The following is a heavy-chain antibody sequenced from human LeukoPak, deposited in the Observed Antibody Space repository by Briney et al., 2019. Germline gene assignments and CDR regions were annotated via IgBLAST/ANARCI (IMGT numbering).Heavy chain of an antibody. D-gene: IGHD6-19*01. Sequence: GASVKVSCKASGYTFTGYYMHWMRQAPGQGLEWMGWINPNSGGTNYAQKFQGRVTMTRDTSISTAYMELSRLRSDDTAVYYCARGSRYSSGWPHGGYFDYWGQGTLVTVSS. CDR1: GYTFTGYY. V-gene: IGHV1-2*02. CDR3: ARGSRYSSGWPHGGYFDY. CDR2: INPNSGGT. J-gene: IGHJ4*02.